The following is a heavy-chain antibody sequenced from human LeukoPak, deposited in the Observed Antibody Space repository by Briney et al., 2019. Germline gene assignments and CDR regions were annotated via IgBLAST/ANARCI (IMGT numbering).Heavy chain of an antibody. CDR1: GFTFSSYW. J-gene: IGHJ6*02. Sequence: PGGSLRLSCAASGFTFSSYWMHWVRQAPGKGLVWVSRINSDGSSTSYADSVKGRFTISRDNAKNTLYLQMNSLRAEDTAVYYCARDKYDFWSGYYYYYYGMDVWGQGTTVTVSS. D-gene: IGHD3-3*01. V-gene: IGHV3-74*01. CDR3: ARDKYDFWSGYYYYYYGMDV. CDR2: INSDGSST.